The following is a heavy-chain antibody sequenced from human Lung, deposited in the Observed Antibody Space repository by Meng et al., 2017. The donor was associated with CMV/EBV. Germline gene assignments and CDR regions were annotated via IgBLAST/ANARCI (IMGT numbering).Heavy chain of an antibody. Sequence: GESXKISCAASGFTFSSYAMSWVRQAPGKGLEWVSAISGSGGSTYYADSVKGRFTISRDNSKNTLYLQMNSLRAEDTALYYCAKDRNIVTTSFDSWGQGTXVTVSS. D-gene: IGHD5-12*01. V-gene: IGHV3-23*01. CDR1: GFTFSSYA. CDR2: ISGSGGST. CDR3: AKDRNIVTTSFDS. J-gene: IGHJ4*02.